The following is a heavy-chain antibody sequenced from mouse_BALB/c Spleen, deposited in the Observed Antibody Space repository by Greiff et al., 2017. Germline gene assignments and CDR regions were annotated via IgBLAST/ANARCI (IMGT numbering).Heavy chain of an antibody. CDR1: GFTFSSYA. CDR2: ISSGGSYT. V-gene: IGHV5-9-4*01. D-gene: IGHD2-1*01. CDR3: ARDMVREGYYAMDY. J-gene: IGHJ4*01. Sequence: DVQLVESGGGLVKPGGSLKLSCAASGFTFSSYAMSWVRQSPEKRLEWVAEISSGGSYTYYPDTVTGRFTISRDNAKNTLYLEMSSLRSEDTAMYYCARDMVREGYYAMDYWGQGTSVTVSS.